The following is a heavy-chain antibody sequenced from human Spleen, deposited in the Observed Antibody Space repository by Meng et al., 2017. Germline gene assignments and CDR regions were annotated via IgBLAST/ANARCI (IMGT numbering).Heavy chain of an antibody. CDR1: GDSISSENYY. CDR3: ARMVRQRGDFDY. Sequence: ESLKISCTVSGDSISSENYYWSWVRQPPGKGLEWIAYIYYPGNARYNPSLKSRVSISIDTSNNQFSLKLNSVTAADTAVYYCARMVRQRGDFDYWGLGTLVTVSS. D-gene: IGHD2-21*01. J-gene: IGHJ4*02. CDR2: IYYPGNA. V-gene: IGHV4-61*01.